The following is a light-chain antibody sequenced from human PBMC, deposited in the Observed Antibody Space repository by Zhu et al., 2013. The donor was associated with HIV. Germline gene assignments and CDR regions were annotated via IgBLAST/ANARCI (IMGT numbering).Light chain of an antibody. CDR3: GTWDSSLSSYV. J-gene: IGLJ1*01. V-gene: IGLV1-51*01. CDR2: DDN. Sequence: QSVLTQPPSVSAAPGQKVTISCSGSSSNIGKNYVSWYQQLPGTAPKLLIYDDNKRPSGIPDRISGSKSGTSATLGITGLQTGDEADYYCGTWDSSLSSYVFGTGTKVTVL. CDR1: SSNIGKNY.